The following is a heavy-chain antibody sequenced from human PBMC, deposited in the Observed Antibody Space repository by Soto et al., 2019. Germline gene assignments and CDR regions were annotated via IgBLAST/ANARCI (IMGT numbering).Heavy chain of an antibody. Sequence: PSETLSLTCTVSGGSISSGGYYWSWIRQHPGKGLEWIGYIYYSGSTYYNPSLKSRVTISVDTSKNQFSLKLSSVTAADTAVYYCARGRRLDDAFDIWGQGTMVTVSS. J-gene: IGHJ3*02. D-gene: IGHD2-21*01. CDR1: GGSISSGGYY. CDR3: ARGRRLDDAFDI. V-gene: IGHV4-31*03. CDR2: IYYSGST.